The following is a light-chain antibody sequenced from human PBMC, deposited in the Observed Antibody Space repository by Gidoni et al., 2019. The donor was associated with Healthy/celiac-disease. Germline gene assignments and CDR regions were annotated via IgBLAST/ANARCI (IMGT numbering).Light chain of an antibody. V-gene: IGKV1-13*02. J-gene: IGKJ4*01. CDR2: DAS. CDR1: QGISSA. Sequence: AIQLTPSPSSLSASVGDRVTITCRASQGISSALSWYQQKPGNAPKLLIYDASSLESWVPSRFSGSGSGTDFTLIISSLQPEDFATYYWQQFNSYSPLTFGGGTKVEIK. CDR3: QQFNSYSPLT.